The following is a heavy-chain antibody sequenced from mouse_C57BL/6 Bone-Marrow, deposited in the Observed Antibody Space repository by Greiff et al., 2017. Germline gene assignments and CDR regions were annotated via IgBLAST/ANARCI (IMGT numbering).Heavy chain of an antibody. V-gene: IGHV1-4*01. CDR2: INPSSGYT. Sequence: VQLQQSGAELVRPGASVKMSCKASGYTFTSYTMNWVKQRPGQGLEWIGYINPSSGYTKYNQKFKDKATLTADKSSSTAYMQLSSLTSEDSAVYYCARYYGSSYWYFDVWGTGTAVTVSS. J-gene: IGHJ1*03. CDR1: GYTFTSYT. CDR3: ARYYGSSYWYFDV. D-gene: IGHD1-1*01.